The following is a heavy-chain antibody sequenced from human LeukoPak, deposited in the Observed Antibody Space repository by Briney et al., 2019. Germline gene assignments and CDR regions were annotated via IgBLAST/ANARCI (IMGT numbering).Heavy chain of an antibody. V-gene: IGHV3-23*01. CDR3: ANGRGSGDLDY. D-gene: IGHD3-16*01. CDR2: ISGSGGST. Sequence: GGSLRLSCAASGFTFSSYAMSWVRQAPGKGLERVSAISGSGGSTYYADSVKGRFTISRDNSKNTLYLQMNSLRAEDTAVYYCANGRGSGDLDYWGQGTLVTVSS. J-gene: IGHJ4*02. CDR1: GFTFSSYA.